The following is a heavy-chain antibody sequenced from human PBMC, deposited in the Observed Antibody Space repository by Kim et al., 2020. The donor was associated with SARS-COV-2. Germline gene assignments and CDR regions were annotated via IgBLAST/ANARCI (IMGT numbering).Heavy chain of an antibody. CDR2: IIPIFGTA. CDR3: ASGYSSSSHYYYYGMDV. V-gene: IGHV1-69*13. J-gene: IGHJ6*02. Sequence: SVKVSCKASGGTFSSYAISWVRQAPGQGLEWMGGIIPIFGTANYAQKFQGRVTITADESTSTAYMELSSLRSEDTAVYYCASGYSSSSHYYYYGMDVWGQGTTVTVSS. CDR1: GGTFSSYA. D-gene: IGHD6-6*01.